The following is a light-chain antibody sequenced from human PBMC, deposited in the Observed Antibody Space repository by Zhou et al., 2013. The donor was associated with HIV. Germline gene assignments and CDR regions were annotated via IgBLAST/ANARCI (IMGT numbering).Light chain of an antibody. Sequence: EIVMTQSPATLSVSPGDRATLFCRASQSITTNVAWYQHKPGQAPRLLIFGASSRATDVPARFSGSGSGTQFTLTISRLEPEDFAVYYCQQYASLPRTFGQGTKVEIK. CDR3: QQYASLPRT. CDR2: GAS. CDR1: QSITTN. V-gene: IGKV3-15*01. J-gene: IGKJ1*01.